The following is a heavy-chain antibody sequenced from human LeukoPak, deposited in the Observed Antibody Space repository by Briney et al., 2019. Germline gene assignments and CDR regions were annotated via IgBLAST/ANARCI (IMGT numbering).Heavy chain of an antibody. Sequence: GGSLRLSCAASGFTFRNYALSWVRQVPGKGLEWVSAVSSSGSLTNYADSVKGRFSISRDNSKNTLFLQMNSLSAEDTAVYYCAKDGGFSYFSYMDVWGKGTTVTDSS. V-gene: IGHV3-23*01. J-gene: IGHJ6*03. CDR1: GFTFRNYA. D-gene: IGHD3-10*01. CDR3: AKDGGFSYFSYMDV. CDR2: VSSSGSLT.